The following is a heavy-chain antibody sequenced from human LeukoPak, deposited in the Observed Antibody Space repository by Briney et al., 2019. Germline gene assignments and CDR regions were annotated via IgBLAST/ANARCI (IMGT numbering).Heavy chain of an antibody. CDR1: GYTLTELS. Sequence: ASVKVSCKVSGYTLTELSMHWVRQAPGKGLEWVGGFDPEDGETIYAQKFQGRVTMTEDTSTDTAYMELSSLRAEDTAVYYCAGTHTIAAAGERNYYYYYMDVWGKGTTVTISS. V-gene: IGHV1-24*01. D-gene: IGHD6-13*01. CDR3: AGTHTIAAAGERNYYYYYMDV. CDR2: FDPEDGET. J-gene: IGHJ6*03.